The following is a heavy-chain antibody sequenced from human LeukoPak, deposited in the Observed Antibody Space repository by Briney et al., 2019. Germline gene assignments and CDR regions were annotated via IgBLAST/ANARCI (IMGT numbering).Heavy chain of an antibody. D-gene: IGHD3-16*02. CDR3: AREAITFGGVIAGGFDY. J-gene: IGHJ4*02. Sequence: TPSETLSLTCTVSGGSISSYYWSWIRQPPGKGLEWIGYIYYSGSTNYNPSLKSRVTISVDTSKNQFSLKLSSVTAADTAVYYCAREAITFGGVIAGGFDYWGQGTLVTVSS. V-gene: IGHV4-59*01. CDR1: GGSISSYY. CDR2: IYYSGST.